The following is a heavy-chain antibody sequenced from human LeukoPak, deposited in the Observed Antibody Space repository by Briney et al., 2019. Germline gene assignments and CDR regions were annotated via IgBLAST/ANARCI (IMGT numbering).Heavy chain of an antibody. CDR1: GFTFDDYA. Sequence: GGSLRLSCAASGFTFDDYAMHWVRQAPGKGLEWVSGISWNSGSIGYADSVKGQFTISRDNAKNSLYLQMNSLRAEDTALYYCAKGDDRSWFDPWGQGTLVTVSS. V-gene: IGHV3-9*01. CDR2: ISWNSGSI. J-gene: IGHJ5*02. CDR3: AKGDDRSWFDP. D-gene: IGHD3-16*01.